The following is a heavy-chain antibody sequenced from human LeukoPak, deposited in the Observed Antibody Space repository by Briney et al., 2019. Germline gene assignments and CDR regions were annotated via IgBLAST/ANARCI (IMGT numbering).Heavy chain of an antibody. D-gene: IGHD3-22*01. J-gene: IGHJ4*02. CDR2: INHSGST. CDR3: ARSPSGYRFDS. Sequence: SETLSLTCAVYGGSFSGYYWSWIRQPPGKGLEWIGEINHSGSTNYHPSLKSRVTISSDTSKTQFTLKLTSVTAADTAVYFCARSPSGYRFDSWGQGTLVTVSS. CDR1: GGSFSGYY. V-gene: IGHV4-34*01.